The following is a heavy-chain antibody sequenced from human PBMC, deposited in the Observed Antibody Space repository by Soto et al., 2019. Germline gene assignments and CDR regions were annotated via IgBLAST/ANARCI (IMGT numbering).Heavy chain of an antibody. D-gene: IGHD6-13*01. CDR3: ARAIGAAGPDYYYYYYMDV. J-gene: IGHJ6*03. Sequence: GGSLRLSCAASGFTFSSYWMSWVRQAPGKGLEWVANIKQDGSEKYYVDSVKGRFTISRDNAKNSLYLQMNSLRAEDTAVYYCARAIGAAGPDYYYYYYMDVWGKGTTGTVSS. V-gene: IGHV3-7*01. CDR1: GFTFSSYW. CDR2: IKQDGSEK.